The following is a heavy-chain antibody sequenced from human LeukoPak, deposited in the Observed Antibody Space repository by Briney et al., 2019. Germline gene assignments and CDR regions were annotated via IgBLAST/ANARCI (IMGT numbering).Heavy chain of an antibody. J-gene: IGHJ5*02. CDR2: INPSGGST. CDR1: GYTFTSYY. D-gene: IGHD1-14*01. V-gene: IGHV1-46*01. CDR3: ARQPPLDNWFDP. Sequence: ASVKVSCKASGYTFTSYYMHWVRPAPGQGLAWMGIINPSGGSTSYAQRFQGRVTMTRDTSTSTVYMELSSLRSEDTAVYYCARQPPLDNWFDPWGQGTLVTVSS.